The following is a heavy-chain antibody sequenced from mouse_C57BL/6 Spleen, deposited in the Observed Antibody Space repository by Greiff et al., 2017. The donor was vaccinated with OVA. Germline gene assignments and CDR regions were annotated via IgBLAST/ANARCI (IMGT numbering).Heavy chain of an antibody. Sequence: QVQLQQPGAELVKPGASVKLSCKASGYTFTSYWMHWVKQRYGQGLEWIVMSQPNSGSTNYNEKFKSKATLTIDKSSSTAYMQLSSLTSEDSAGYYSLYDYDGGDFEVWGKGTTVTVSS. CDR3: LYDYDGGDFEV. V-gene: IGHV1-64*01. CDR2: SQPNSGST. CDR1: GYTFTSYW. J-gene: IGHJ1*03. D-gene: IGHD2-4*01.